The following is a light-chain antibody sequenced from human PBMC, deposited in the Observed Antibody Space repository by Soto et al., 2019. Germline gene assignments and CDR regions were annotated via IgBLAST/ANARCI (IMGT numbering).Light chain of an antibody. CDR3: QQYDSYSWT. Sequence: DIQMTQSPSTLAASVGERVTITCRASQSVSNWLAWYQQKPGKAPKLLIYDVSSLESGVPSRFRGSGSGTEFILNISSLQPDDFESYYCQQYDSYSWTFDQGTKVDIK. V-gene: IGKV1-5*01. CDR2: DVS. J-gene: IGKJ1*01. CDR1: QSVSNW.